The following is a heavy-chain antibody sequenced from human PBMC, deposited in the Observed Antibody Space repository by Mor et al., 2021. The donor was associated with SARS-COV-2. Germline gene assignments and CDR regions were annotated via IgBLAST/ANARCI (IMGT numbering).Heavy chain of an antibody. CDR3: AKDQWLVSGMDV. V-gene: IGHV3-30*18. D-gene: IGHD6-19*01. J-gene: IGHJ6*01. CDR2: ISYDGSNK. CDR1: SYG. Sequence: SYGMHWVRQAPGKGLEWVAVISYDGSNKYYTDSVKGRFTISRDNSRNTLYLQMNSLRAEDTAVYYCAKDQWLVSGMDVWG.